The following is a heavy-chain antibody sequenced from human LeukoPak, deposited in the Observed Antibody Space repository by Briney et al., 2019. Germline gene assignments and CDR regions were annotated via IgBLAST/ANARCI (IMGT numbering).Heavy chain of an antibody. CDR1: GYSFTSYY. V-gene: IGHV1-46*01. CDR2: INPSGSSA. J-gene: IGHJ4*02. CDR3: ARVYARYCSGGSCYSWLGY. D-gene: IGHD2-15*01. Sequence: ASVKVSCKASGYSFTSYYMHWVRQAPGQGLEWMGFINPSGSSAAYAQKFQGRLTMTRDTSISTAYMELSRLRSDDTAVYYCARVYARYCSGGSCYSWLGYWGQGTLVTVSS.